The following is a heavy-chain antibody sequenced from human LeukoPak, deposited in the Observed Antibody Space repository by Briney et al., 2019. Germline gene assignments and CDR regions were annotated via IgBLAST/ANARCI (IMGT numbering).Heavy chain of an antibody. Sequence: SETLSLTCTVSGGSISSSSYYCGWIRQPPGKGLEWIGNIYYNGGTYYNPSLKSRVTISVDTSKNQFSLNLSSVTAADTAVYYCARDRGVAKWFDPWGQGTLVTVSS. D-gene: IGHD3-10*01. CDR3: ARDRGVAKWFDP. CDR2: IYYNGGT. V-gene: IGHV4-39*01. J-gene: IGHJ5*02. CDR1: GGSISSSSYY.